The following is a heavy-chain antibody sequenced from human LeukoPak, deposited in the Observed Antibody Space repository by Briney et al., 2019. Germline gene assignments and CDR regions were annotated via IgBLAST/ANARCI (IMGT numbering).Heavy chain of an antibody. CDR3: ARELNYGSGSYYLY. V-gene: IGHV1-69*04. CDR2: IIPILGIA. CDR1: GGTFSSYA. Sequence: SVKVSCKASGGTFSSYAISWVRQAPGQGLEWMGRIIPILGIANYAQKFQGRATITADKSTSTAYMELSSLRSEDTAVYYCARELNYGSGSYYLYWGQGTLVTVSS. D-gene: IGHD3-10*01. J-gene: IGHJ4*02.